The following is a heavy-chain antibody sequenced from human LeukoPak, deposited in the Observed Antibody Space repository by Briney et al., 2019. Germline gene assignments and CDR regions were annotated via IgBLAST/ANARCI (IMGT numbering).Heavy chain of an antibody. CDR2: ISSSSSTI. D-gene: IGHD2/OR15-2a*01. Sequence: GGSLRLSCAASGFTFSSYSMNWVRQAPGKGLEWVSYISSSSSTIYYADSVKGRFTISRDNAKNSLYLQMNSLRAEDTAVSYCARALGLPLSDYRGYSGEGGLVTVSS. V-gene: IGHV3-48*01. CDR1: GFTFSSYS. J-gene: IGHJ4*02. CDR3: ARALGLPLSDYRGY.